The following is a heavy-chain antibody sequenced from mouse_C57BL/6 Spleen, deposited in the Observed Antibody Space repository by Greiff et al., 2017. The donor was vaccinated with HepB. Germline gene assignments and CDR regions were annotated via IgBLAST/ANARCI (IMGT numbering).Heavy chain of an antibody. D-gene: IGHD1-1*01. V-gene: IGHV5-4*03. CDR3: ARAYYYGSKAMDY. Sequence: EVMLVESGGGLVKPGGSLKLSCAASGFTFSSYAMSWVRQTPEKRLEWVATISDGGSYTYYPDNVKGRFTISRDNAKNNLYLQMSHLKSEDTAMYYCARAYYYGSKAMDYGGQGTSVTVSS. CDR1: GFTFSSYA. J-gene: IGHJ4*01. CDR2: ISDGGSYT.